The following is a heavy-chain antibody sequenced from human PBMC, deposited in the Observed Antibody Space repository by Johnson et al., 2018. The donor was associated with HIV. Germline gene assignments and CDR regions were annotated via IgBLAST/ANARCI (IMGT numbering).Heavy chain of an antibody. CDR1: GFRFSSYW. Sequence: MLLVESGGGVVQPGRSLRLSCAASGFRFSSYWMSWVRQAPGKGLEWVANIKQDGSEKYYVDSVKGRFTISRDNAKNSLYLQMNSLRAEDTAVYYCAKDRGAARAFDAFDIWGQGTMVTVSS. J-gene: IGHJ3*02. V-gene: IGHV3-7*05. CDR2: IKQDGSEK. CDR3: AKDRGAARAFDAFDI. D-gene: IGHD6-6*01.